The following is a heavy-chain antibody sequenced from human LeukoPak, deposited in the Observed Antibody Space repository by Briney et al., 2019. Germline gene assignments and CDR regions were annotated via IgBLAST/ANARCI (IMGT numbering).Heavy chain of an antibody. CDR1: GGSISSSSYY. J-gene: IGHJ3*02. D-gene: IGHD6-13*01. V-gene: IGHV4-39*01. Sequence: SETLSLTCTVSGGSISSSSYYWGWIRQPPGKGLEWIGSIYYSGSTYYNPSLKSRVTISVDTSKNQFSLKLSSVTAADTDVYYCASLAAAAGTGAFDIWGQGTMVTVSS. CDR2: IYYSGST. CDR3: ASLAAAAGTGAFDI.